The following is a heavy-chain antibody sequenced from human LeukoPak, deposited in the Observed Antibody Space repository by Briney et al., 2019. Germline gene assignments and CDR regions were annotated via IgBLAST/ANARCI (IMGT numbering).Heavy chain of an antibody. Sequence: SETLSLTCTVSGGSISSYYWSWIRQPPGKGLEWIGYIYYSGSTNYNPSLKSRVTISVDTSKNQFSLKLSSVTAADTAVYYCARGAYGYDFPRYYYYGMDVWGQGTTVTVSS. CDR1: GGSISSYY. CDR3: ARGAYGYDFPRYYYYGMDV. D-gene: IGHD5-12*01. J-gene: IGHJ6*02. V-gene: IGHV4-59*01. CDR2: IYYSGST.